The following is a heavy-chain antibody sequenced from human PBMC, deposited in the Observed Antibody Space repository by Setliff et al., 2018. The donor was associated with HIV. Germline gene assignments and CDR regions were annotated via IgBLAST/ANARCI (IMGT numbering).Heavy chain of an antibody. J-gene: IGHJ1*01. CDR3: TRDNYDSSGHSTEEHFQH. D-gene: IGHD3-22*01. Sequence: GGSLRLSCAASGFTFSYSWMNWVRQAPGKGLEWVGRIKSKIDGGTADYAAPVKGRFTISRDDSKNTLYLQMNSLKIEDTAMYYCTRDNYDSSGHSTEEHFQHWGQGTLVTVSS. CDR2: IKSKIDGGTA. V-gene: IGHV3-15*01. CDR1: GFTFSYSW.